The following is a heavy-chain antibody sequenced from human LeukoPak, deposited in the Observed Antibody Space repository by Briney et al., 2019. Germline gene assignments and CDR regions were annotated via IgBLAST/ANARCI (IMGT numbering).Heavy chain of an antibody. CDR1: AYTFTVYY. CDR3: AKFYYSGTGSDEWFDP. J-gene: IGHJ5*02. D-gene: IGHD3-10*01. Sequence: ASVKVSSTTSAYTFTVYYMHWVRQAPGQGLEWMEWIDPKSGATKYAQKFQGRVTMTRDTSIGTVYMELSRLRSDDTAVYYCAKFYYSGTGSDEWFDPWGQGTLVTVSS. CDR2: IDPKSGAT. V-gene: IGHV1-2*02.